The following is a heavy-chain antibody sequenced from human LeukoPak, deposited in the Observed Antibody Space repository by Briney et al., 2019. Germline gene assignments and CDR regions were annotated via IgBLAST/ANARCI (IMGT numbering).Heavy chain of an antibody. CDR2: ISSSSSTI. J-gene: IGHJ4*02. CDR1: GFSFSSYS. V-gene: IGHV3-48*02. D-gene: IGHD3-10*01. Sequence: AGGSLRLSCAASGFSFSSYSMNWVRQAPGRGLEWVSYISSSSSTIYYADSVKGQFTISRDNVKNSLYLQMNSLREEDTAVYYCADGGSGSYSMDYWGQGTLVTVSS. CDR3: ADGGSGSYSMDY.